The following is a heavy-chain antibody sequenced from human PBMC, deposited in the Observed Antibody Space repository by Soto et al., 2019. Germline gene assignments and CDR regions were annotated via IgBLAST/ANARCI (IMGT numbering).Heavy chain of an antibody. CDR1: GYSFTNYG. CDR2: ISAYNGNT. CDR3: ARDRGVAHPVAGNTLYYYYMDV. D-gene: IGHD6-19*01. J-gene: IGHJ6*03. Sequence: QDQLVQSGVEVKKPGASVKVSCKASGYSFTNYGITWVRQAPGQGVECTGWISAYNGNTNYAQKCQGRVTMTTDASTSTASLELRSLRVDDTAVYYCARDRGVAHPVAGNTLYYYYMDVWGKGTTVTVSS. V-gene: IGHV1-18*01.